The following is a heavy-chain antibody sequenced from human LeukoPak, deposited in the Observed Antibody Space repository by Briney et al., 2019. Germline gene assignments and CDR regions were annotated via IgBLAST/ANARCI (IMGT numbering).Heavy chain of an antibody. V-gene: IGHV3-23*01. J-gene: IGHJ4*02. CDR2: TSGSGGNP. D-gene: IGHD3-10*01. Sequence: GGSLRLSCAPSGFAFSSYAMSWVPQAPGKGLEWVSVTSGSGGNPYYADSVKGRFTISRDNSKNTVYLHMNSLRAEDTALYYCGKETGIILVRGAVDYWGQGTLVTVSS. CDR1: GFAFSSYA. CDR3: GKETGIILVRGAVDY.